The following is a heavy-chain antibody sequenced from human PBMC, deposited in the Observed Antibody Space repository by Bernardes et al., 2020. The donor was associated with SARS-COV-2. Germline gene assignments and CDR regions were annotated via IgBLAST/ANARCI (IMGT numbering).Heavy chain of an antibody. Sequence: GGSLRLSCAASGFSFHSYAMNWVRQAPGKGLEWVSAISGSGRTTYYTDSVKGRFTLSRDNSKNTLYLQMDSLRAEDTAVYYCAKTTYYESNRSYFDYWGQGTRVTVSS. V-gene: IGHV3-23*01. CDR2: ISGSGRTT. CDR1: GFSFHSYA. D-gene: IGHD3-22*01. CDR3: AKTTYYESNRSYFDY. J-gene: IGHJ4*02.